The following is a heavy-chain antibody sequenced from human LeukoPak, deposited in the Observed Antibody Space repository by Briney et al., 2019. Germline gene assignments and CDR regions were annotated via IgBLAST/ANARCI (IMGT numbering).Heavy chain of an antibody. D-gene: IGHD3-3*01. CDR3: ARTPLPYYDFWSGSPKYNWSDP. CDR1: GFTFSYHW. CDR2: ISSSSSTI. J-gene: IGHJ5*02. Sequence: GGSLRLSCAASGFTFSYHWMTWVRQAPGKGLEWVSYISSSSSTIYYADSVKGRFTISRDNAKNSLYLQMNSLRAEDTAVYYCARTPLPYYDFWSGSPKYNWSDPWGQGTLVTVSS. V-gene: IGHV3-48*01.